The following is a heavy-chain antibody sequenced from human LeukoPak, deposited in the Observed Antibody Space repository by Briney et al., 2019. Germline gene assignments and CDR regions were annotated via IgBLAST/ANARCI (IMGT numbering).Heavy chain of an antibody. Sequence: GGSLRLSCAASGFTFSSYEMNWVRQAPGKGLEWVSYISSSGSTIYYADSVKGRFTISRDNSKNTLYLQMNSLRAEDTAVYYCARDAYGDSLYFDYWGQGTLVTVSS. J-gene: IGHJ4*02. CDR2: ISSSGSTI. CDR1: GFTFSSYE. V-gene: IGHV3-48*03. D-gene: IGHD4-17*01. CDR3: ARDAYGDSLYFDY.